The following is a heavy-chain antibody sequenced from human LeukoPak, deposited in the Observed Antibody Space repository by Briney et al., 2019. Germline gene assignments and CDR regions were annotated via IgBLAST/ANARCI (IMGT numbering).Heavy chain of an antibody. CDR3: AREVKRGSSYGYPLLGY. CDR1: GGTFSSYT. Sequence: ASVKVSCKASGGTFSSYTISWVRQAPGQGLEWMGRITPILGIANYAQKLQGRVTITADKSTSTAYMELSSLRSEDTAVYYCAREVKRGSSYGYPLLGYWGQGTLVTVSS. CDR2: ITPILGIA. V-gene: IGHV1-69*04. D-gene: IGHD5-18*01. J-gene: IGHJ4*02.